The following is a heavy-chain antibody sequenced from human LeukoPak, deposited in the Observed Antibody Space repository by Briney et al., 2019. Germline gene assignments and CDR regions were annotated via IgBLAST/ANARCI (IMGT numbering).Heavy chain of an antibody. Sequence: ASVKVSCKASGYIFTGYYMHWVRQAPGQGLEWMGWINPNSGDTNYAQKFQGRVTMTRDTSISTAYMELSRLRSDDTAVYYCARVGVRIAAAAYYYYYYMDVWGKGTTVTVSS. J-gene: IGHJ6*03. CDR1: GYIFTGYY. CDR3: ARVGVRIAAAAYYYYYYMDV. CDR2: INPNSGDT. V-gene: IGHV1-2*02. D-gene: IGHD6-13*01.